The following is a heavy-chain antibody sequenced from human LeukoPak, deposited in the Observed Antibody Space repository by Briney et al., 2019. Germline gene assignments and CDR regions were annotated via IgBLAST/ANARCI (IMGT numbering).Heavy chain of an antibody. CDR3: GKDSGSYYDSLDC. CDR2: ISVSGATV. J-gene: IGHJ4*02. V-gene: IGHV3-48*01. Sequence: PGGSLRLSCSSSGFAFRDCSLNWVPQAPGKGLEWVSYISVSGATVYYADSVKGRFTISRDNARNSLYLQMNSLRAEDTAVYYCGKDSGSYYDSLDCWGQGTLVTVSS. CDR1: GFAFRDCS. D-gene: IGHD3-22*01.